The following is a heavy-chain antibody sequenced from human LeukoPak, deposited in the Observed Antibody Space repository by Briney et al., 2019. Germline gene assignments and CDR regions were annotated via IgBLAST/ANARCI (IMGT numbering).Heavy chain of an antibody. V-gene: IGHV3-30*02. D-gene: IGHD6-19*01. CDR2: MQYDGSDK. CDR1: GFTFSNYG. Sequence: VGSLRLSCAASGFTFSNYGMHWVRQAPGQGLEWVAFMQYDGSDKFFADSVKGRFTISRDNSKNTLYLQMNSLRAEDTAVYYCARQGENPYGGSGKPYEEGEDAFDIWGQGTMVTVSS. J-gene: IGHJ3*02. CDR3: ARQGENPYGGSGKPYEEGEDAFDI.